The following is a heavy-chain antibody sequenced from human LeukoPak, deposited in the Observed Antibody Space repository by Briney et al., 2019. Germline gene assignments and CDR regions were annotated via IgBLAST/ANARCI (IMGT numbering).Heavy chain of an antibody. V-gene: IGHV4-59*08. J-gene: IGHJ4*02. CDR2: IYYSGST. Sequence: PSETLSLTCTVSGGSISSYYWSWIRQPPGKGLEWIGYIYYSGSTNYNPSLKSRVTISVDTSKNQFSLKLSSVTAADTAVYYCARHHGAVAGPLDYWGQGTLVIVSS. CDR3: ARHHGAVAGPLDY. D-gene: IGHD6-19*01. CDR1: GGSISSYY.